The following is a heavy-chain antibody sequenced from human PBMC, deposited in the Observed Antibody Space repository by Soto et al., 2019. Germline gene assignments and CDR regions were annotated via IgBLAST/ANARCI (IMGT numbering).Heavy chain of an antibody. CDR3: AKDLAGDFWSGYHYVDY. V-gene: IGHV3-30*18. D-gene: IGHD3-3*01. CDR1: GLTFRSYG. Sequence: QVQLVESGGGVVQPGRSLRLSCAVSGLTFRSYGMHWVRQAPGKGLEWVAVISYDGSNKYYADSVKGRFTISRDNSKNTLYLQMNSLRAEDTAVYYCAKDLAGDFWSGYHYVDYWGQGTLVTVSS. J-gene: IGHJ4*02. CDR2: ISYDGSNK.